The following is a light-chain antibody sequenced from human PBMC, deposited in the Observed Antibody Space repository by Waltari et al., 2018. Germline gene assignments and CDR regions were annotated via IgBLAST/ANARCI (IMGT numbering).Light chain of an antibody. V-gene: IGKV2-28*01. CDR2: LGS. J-gene: IGKJ1*01. CDR1: QSLRYSNGNNS. CDR3: MQTLQTPKT. Sequence: EIVMTQSPLSLPVTPGEPASISCRSSQSLRYSNGNNSLDWYLQKPGPSPQLLIYLGSNRASGVPDRISGSGSGTDYTLKISRVEAEDVGIYYCMQTLQTPKTFGQGTKVEIK.